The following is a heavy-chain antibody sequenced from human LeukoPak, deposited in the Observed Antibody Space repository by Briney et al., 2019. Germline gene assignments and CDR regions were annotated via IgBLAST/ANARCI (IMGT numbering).Heavy chain of an antibody. CDR3: VRAHHPGGWCDP. CDR2: INQDGGEI. D-gene: IGHD3-10*01. V-gene: IGHV3-7*04. J-gene: IGHJ5*02. CDR1: GFTFSSSW. Sequence: PGGSLRLSCAASGFTFSSSWMTWVRQAPGKGLEWVASINQDGGEIHYVDSVKGRFTISRDNAKSSLYLQMNSLTAEDTAVHYCVRAHHPGGWCDPWGQGTLVTVSS.